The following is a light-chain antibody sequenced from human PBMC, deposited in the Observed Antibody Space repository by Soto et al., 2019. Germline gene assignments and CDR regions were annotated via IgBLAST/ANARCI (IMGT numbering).Light chain of an antibody. V-gene: IGKV1-5*03. CDR2: KAS. CDR3: QHYNSYSEA. J-gene: IGKJ1*01. CDR1: QSISSW. Sequence: DIQMTQSPSTLSASVGDRVTITCRASQSISSWLAWYQQKPGKAPKLMIYKASTLESGVPSNFSGSGSGTEFTLTISSLQPDDFATYYCQHYNSYSEALGQGTKVDIK.